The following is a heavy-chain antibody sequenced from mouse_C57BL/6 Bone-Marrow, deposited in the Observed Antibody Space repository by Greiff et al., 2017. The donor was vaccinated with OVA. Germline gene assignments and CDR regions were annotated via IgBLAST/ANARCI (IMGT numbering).Heavy chain of an antibody. CDR1: GFTFSDYY. CDR2: ISNGGGST. J-gene: IGHJ2*01. V-gene: IGHV5-12*01. D-gene: IGHD4-1*01. Sequence: DVHLVESGGGLVQPGGSLKLSCAASGFTFSDYYMYWVRQTPEKRLEWVAYISNGGGSTYYPDTVKGRFTISRDNAKNTLYLQMSRLKSEDTAMYYCARRGTGRGVFFDYWGQGTTLTVSS. CDR3: ARRGTGRGVFFDY.